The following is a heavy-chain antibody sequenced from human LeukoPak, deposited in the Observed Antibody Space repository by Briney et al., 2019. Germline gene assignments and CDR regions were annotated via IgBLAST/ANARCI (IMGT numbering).Heavy chain of an antibody. CDR3: ARQGSNSSGWYPVDD. Sequence: EASVRVSCKTSGYTFTAYYIHWLRQAPGQGLEWMGWMNPNSGGTKYAQTFQGRVTLTRNTSISTAYLELSSLTSDDTAVYFCARQGSNSSGWYPVDDWGQASLVSVSS. J-gene: IGHJ4*02. CDR2: MNPNSGGT. V-gene: IGHV1-2*02. D-gene: IGHD6-19*01. CDR1: GYTFTAYY.